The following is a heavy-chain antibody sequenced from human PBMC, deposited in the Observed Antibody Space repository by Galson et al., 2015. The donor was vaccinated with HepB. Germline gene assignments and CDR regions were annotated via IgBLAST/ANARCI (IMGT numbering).Heavy chain of an antibody. D-gene: IGHD6-19*01. CDR1: GGTFHTYS. CDR2: IIPMLNIA. V-gene: IGHV1-69*04. Sequence: SVKVSCKASGGTFHTYSFNWVRQAPGQGLEWMGRIIPMLNIATYAQKFQGRVTITADTSTSTVYMELSSLRSGDTAVYYCATVANGWYVLDYWGQGSLVTVSS. J-gene: IGHJ4*02. CDR3: ATVANGWYVLDY.